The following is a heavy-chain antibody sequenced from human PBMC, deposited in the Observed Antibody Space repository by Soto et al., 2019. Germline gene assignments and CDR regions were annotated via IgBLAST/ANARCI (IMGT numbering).Heavy chain of an antibody. Sequence: EASVKVSCKASGFTFTSSAVQWVRQARGQRLEWIGWIVVGSGNTNYAQKFQERVTITRDMSTSTAYMELSSLRSEDTAVYYCAAEFWSGYFVIGYGMDVWGQGTTVTVSS. V-gene: IGHV1-58*01. CDR3: AAEFWSGYFVIGYGMDV. CDR2: IVVGSGNT. J-gene: IGHJ6*02. D-gene: IGHD3-3*01. CDR1: GFTFTSSA.